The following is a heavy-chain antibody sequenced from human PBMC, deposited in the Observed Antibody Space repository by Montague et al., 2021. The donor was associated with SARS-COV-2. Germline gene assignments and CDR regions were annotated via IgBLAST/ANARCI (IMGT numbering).Heavy chain of an antibody. J-gene: IGHJ5*02. CDR1: GGSVSDYY. CDR2: INHSGST. CDR3: ARGPRITMIVVVITDIWFDP. V-gene: IGHV4-34*01. Sequence: SETLSLTCAVYGGSVSDYYWSWIRQRPGKGLEWIGEINHSGSTNYNPSLKSRVTTSVDTSKNQFTLKLTSVTAADTAVYYCARGPRITMIVVVITDIWFDPWGQGTLVTVSS. D-gene: IGHD3-22*01.